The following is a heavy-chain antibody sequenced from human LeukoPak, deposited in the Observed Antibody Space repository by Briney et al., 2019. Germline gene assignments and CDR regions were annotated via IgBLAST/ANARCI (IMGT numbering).Heavy chain of an antibody. V-gene: IGHV3-7*01. Sequence: PGGSLRLSCVASGFVFSNYWMGWVRQASGKGLGWVANIKEDGGETYYVDSVKGRFTISRDNAKNSLDLQMNSLRDEDTAVYYCARRKEVQTTFDYWGQGTLVTVSS. CDR2: IKEDGGET. D-gene: IGHD4/OR15-4a*01. J-gene: IGHJ4*02. CDR3: ARRKEVQTTFDY. CDR1: GFVFSNYW.